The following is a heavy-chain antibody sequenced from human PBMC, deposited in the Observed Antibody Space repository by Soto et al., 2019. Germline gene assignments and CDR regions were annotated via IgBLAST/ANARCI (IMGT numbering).Heavy chain of an antibody. V-gene: IGHV3-11*01. CDR2: ISSSGSTI. CDR1: GFTFSDYY. J-gene: IGHJ4*02. D-gene: IGHD3-22*01. Sequence: PVGSLRLSCAASGFTFSDYYMSWIRQAPGKGLEWVSYISSSGSTIYYADSVKGRFTISRDNAKNSLYLQMNSLRAEDTAVYYCARVFPDSSGYYFDYFDYWGQGTLVTVSS. CDR3: ARVFPDSSGYYFDYFDY.